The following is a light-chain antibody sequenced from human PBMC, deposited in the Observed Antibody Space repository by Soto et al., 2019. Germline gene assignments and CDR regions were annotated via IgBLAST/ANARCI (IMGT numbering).Light chain of an antibody. Sequence: DVVMTQSPLSLPVTLGQPASTSCRSSQSLVYSDGNTYLNWFHQRPGQSPRRLIYKVSNRDSGVPDRFSGSGSGTDFTLKISRVEAEDVGGYYCMQGTYLPRLTFGGGTKVEIK. J-gene: IGKJ4*01. CDR1: QSLVYSDGNTY. V-gene: IGKV2-30*01. CDR2: KVS. CDR3: MQGTYLPRLT.